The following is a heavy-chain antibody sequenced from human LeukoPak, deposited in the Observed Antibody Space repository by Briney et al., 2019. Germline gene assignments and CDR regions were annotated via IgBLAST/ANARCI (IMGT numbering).Heavy chain of an antibody. CDR1: GGSFSGYY. V-gene: IGHV4-34*01. CDR2: INHSGST. J-gene: IGHJ4*02. CDR3: AALGVIVATIDEDY. D-gene: IGHD5-12*01. Sequence: SETLSLTCAVYGGSFSGYYWSWIRQPPGKGREWMGEINHSGSTNYNPSLKSRVTISVDTSKNQFSLKLSSVTAADTAVYYCAALGVIVATIDEDYWGQGTLVTVSS.